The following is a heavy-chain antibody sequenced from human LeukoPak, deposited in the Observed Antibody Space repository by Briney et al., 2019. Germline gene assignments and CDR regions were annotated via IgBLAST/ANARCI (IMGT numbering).Heavy chain of an antibody. CDR2: IYYSGST. Sequence: SETLSLTCTVSGGSISSSYWSWIRQPPGKELEWIGYIYYSGSTNYNPSLKSRVTISVDTSKKQFSLKLNSVTAADTAVYYCARQGPLTTAVTTRTNPFDYWGQGTLVTVSS. D-gene: IGHD4-11*01. J-gene: IGHJ4*02. CDR1: GGSISSSY. V-gene: IGHV4-59*08. CDR3: ARQGPLTTAVTTRTNPFDY.